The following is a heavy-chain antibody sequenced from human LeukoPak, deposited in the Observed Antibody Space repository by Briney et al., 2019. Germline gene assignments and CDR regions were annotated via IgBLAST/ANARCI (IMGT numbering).Heavy chain of an antibody. D-gene: IGHD6-19*01. CDR1: GGSFSGYQ. Sequence: SETLSFTCAVYGGSFSGYQWSWIRQPPGKGLEWIGEINKSGSTNFNPSLKSRVTISLDTSNNQFSLKLRAVTAADTAVYDCARGARVGYSSGWSIDYWGQGTLVTVSS. V-gene: IGHV4-34*01. CDR3: ARGARVGYSSGWSIDY. CDR2: INKSGST. J-gene: IGHJ4*02.